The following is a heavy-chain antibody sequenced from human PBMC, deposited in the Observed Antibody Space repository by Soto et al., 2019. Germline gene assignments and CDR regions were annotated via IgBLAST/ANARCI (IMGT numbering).Heavy chain of an antibody. Sequence: LRLSCAASGFTFSSDAMHWVRQDPVNGLEWVAVISYDGSNKYYADSVKGRFTISRDNSKNTLYLQMNSLRAEDTAVYYCARDLMIVVVITGYYFDYWGQGTLVTVSS. J-gene: IGHJ4*02. CDR2: ISYDGSNK. CDR1: GFTFSSDA. V-gene: IGHV3-30-3*01. CDR3: ARDLMIVVVITGYYFDY. D-gene: IGHD3-22*01.